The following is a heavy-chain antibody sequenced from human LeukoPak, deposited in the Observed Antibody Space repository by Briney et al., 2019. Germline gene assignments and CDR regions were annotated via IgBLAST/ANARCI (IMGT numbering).Heavy chain of an antibody. V-gene: IGHV1-69*01. D-gene: IGHD3-16*01. CDR1: GGTFSSYA. CDR3: ASASESQYYYYYMDV. J-gene: IGHJ6*03. Sequence: SVKVSCRASGGTFSSYAISWVRQAPGQGLEWMGGIIPIFGTANYAQKFQGRVTITADESTSTAYMELSSLRSEDTAVYYCASASESQYYYYYMDVWGKGTTVTVSS. CDR2: IIPIFGTA.